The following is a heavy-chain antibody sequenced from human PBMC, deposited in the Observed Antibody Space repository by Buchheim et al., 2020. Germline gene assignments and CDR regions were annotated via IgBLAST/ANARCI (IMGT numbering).Heavy chain of an antibody. CDR3: VRGMGYCANGICRLFDY. D-gene: IGHD2-8*01. J-gene: IGHJ4*02. Sequence: EVQLVQSGAEVKEPGESLKISCQGFGYTFETYWIGWVRQMPGKGLEWVAIIYPGDSDKRYSPSFHGQVTISADKSVTTAYLQWSSLKASDTAMYYCVRGMGYCANGICRLFDYWGQGTL. CDR1: GYTFETYW. CDR2: IYPGDSDK. V-gene: IGHV5-51*01.